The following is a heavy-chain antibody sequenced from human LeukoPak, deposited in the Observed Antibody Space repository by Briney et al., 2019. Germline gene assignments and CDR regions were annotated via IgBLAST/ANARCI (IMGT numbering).Heavy chain of an antibody. V-gene: IGHV3-7*01. CDR2: IKQDGGQI. Sequence: GGSLRLSCAASEFTFSSYWMSWVHQAPGKGLEWVANIKQDGGQIYYLESVKGRFTVSRDNAKNSLYLQMNSLRAEDTAVYYCARLGARQMLEYWGQGTLVTVSS. CDR1: EFTFSSYW. CDR3: ARLGARQMLEY. D-gene: IGHD4-17*01. J-gene: IGHJ4*02.